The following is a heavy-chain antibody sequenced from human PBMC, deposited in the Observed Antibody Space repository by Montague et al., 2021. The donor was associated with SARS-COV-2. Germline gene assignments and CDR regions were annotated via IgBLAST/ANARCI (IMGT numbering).Heavy chain of an antibody. CDR3: ARHPPGYYDRSGLYKLYWYFDL. CDR2: AYYSGNT. CDR1: GRTGGRSTLD. D-gene: IGHD3-22*01. V-gene: IGHV4-39*01. J-gene: IGHJ2*01. Sequence: SETLSLTCTVSGRTGGRSTLDWGWIPQASRTVPTWIGSAYYSGNTYYRPSLKSRVTISVDTSKNHFSLKLNSVTAADTAVYYCARHPPGYYDRSGLYKLYWYFDLGGRGTLVTVSS.